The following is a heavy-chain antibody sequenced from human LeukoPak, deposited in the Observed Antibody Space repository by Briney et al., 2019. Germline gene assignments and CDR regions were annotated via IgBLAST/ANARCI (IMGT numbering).Heavy chain of an antibody. V-gene: IGHV3-66*01. CDR2: IYSGGST. D-gene: IGHD5-18*01. CDR3: ARGDTNYDY. CDR1: GITFSNSA. Sequence: PGGSLRLSCVPSGITFSNSALSWVRQAPGKGLEWVSVIYSGGSTYYADSVKGRFTISRDNSKNTLYLQMNSLRAEDTAVYYCARGDTNYDYWGQGTLVTVSS. J-gene: IGHJ4*02.